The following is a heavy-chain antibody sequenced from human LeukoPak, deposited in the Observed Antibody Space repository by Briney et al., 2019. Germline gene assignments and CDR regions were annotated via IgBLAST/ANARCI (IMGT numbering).Heavy chain of an antibody. V-gene: IGHV4-4*02. D-gene: IGHD3-10*01. Sequence: SGTLSLTCAVSGGSISSSNWWSWVRQPPGKGLEWIGEIYHSGSTNYNPSLKSRVTISVDKSKNQFSLKLNSVTPEDTAVYYCAREEAGTYGFEYWGQGTLVTVSS. CDR2: IYHSGST. CDR1: GGSISSSNW. CDR3: AREEAGTYGFEY. J-gene: IGHJ4*02.